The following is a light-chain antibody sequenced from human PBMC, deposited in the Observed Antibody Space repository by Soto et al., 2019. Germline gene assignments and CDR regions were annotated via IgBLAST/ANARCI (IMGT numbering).Light chain of an antibody. V-gene: IGLV2-14*01. Sequence: QSVLTQPASVSGSPGQSITISCTGTRSEVGGYNYVSWYQQHPGKAPKLMIYDVSNRPSGVSNRFSGSKSGNTSSLTFSGLQAEDEADYYCSSYTSSSTYVFGTGTKVTVL. CDR3: SSYTSSSTYV. J-gene: IGLJ1*01. CDR1: RSEVGGYNY. CDR2: DVS.